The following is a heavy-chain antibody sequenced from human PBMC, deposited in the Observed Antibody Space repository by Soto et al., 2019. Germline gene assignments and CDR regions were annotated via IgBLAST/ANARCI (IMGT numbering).Heavy chain of an antibody. CDR2: ISSSSSTI. V-gene: IGHV3-48*01. CDR1: GFTFSSYS. CDR3: ARGPPYYDITIFGVVAAY. J-gene: IGHJ4*02. D-gene: IGHD3-3*01. Sequence: GGSLRLSCAASGFTFSSYSMNWVRQAPGKGLEWVSYISSSSSTIYYADSVKGPFTISRDNAKNSLYLQMNSLRAEDTAVYYCARGPPYYDITIFGVVAAYWGQGTLVTVSS.